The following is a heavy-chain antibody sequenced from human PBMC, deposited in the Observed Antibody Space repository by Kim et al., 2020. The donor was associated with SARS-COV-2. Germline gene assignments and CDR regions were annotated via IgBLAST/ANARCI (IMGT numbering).Heavy chain of an antibody. CDR1: GGSISSSSYY. J-gene: IGHJ4*02. D-gene: IGHD3-3*01. Sequence: SETLSLTCTVSGGSISSSSYYWGWIRQPPGKGLEWIGSIYYSGSTYYNPSLKSRVTISVDTSKNQFSLKLSSVTAADTAVYYCARDRTEPLYDFWSGYYPYYFEYWGQGTLVTVSS. CDR2: IYYSGST. V-gene: IGHV4-39*07. CDR3: ARDRTEPLYDFWSGYYPYYFEY.